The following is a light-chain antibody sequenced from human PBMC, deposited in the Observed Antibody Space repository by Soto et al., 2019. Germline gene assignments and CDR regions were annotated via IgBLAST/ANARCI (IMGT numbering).Light chain of an antibody. CDR1: SSDVGGYNY. J-gene: IGLJ1*01. CDR2: GVS. V-gene: IGLV2-14*01. CDR3: SSYASSTAYV. Sequence: QSALTQPASVSGSPGQSITISCTGTSSDVGGYNYVSWYQLHPGKAPKLMVYGVSYRPSGVSSRFSGSKSANTASLTISGLQAEDEADYYCSSYASSTAYVFGTGTKVTVL.